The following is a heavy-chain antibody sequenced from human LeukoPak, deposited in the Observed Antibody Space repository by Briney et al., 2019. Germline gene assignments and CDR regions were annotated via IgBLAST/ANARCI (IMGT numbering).Heavy chain of an antibody. CDR3: ARRNSGFAS. D-gene: IGHD6-19*01. CDR2: IYPGDSDT. V-gene: IGHV5-51*01. J-gene: IGHJ5*01. Sequence: GEALEISFKGSGYTLTSYWIGWVRQMPGKGLGVRLIIYPGDSDTRYSTPSQGQVTISAAKSIPTAYLKWSSLTASATALYYCARRNSGFASWGQGTLVTVSS. CDR1: GYTLTSYW.